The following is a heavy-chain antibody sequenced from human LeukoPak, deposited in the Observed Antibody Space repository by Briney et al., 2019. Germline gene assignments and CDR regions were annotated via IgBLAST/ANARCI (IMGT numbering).Heavy chain of an antibody. D-gene: IGHD2-2*01. J-gene: IGHJ4*02. CDR1: GGSISSSNW. CDR3: AVQYCSSTSCYSLGFDY. V-gene: IGHV4-4*02. Sequence: SGTLSLTCAVSGGSISSSNWWSWARQPPGKGLEWIGEIYHSGSTNYNPSLKSRVTISVDKSKNQFSLKLSSVTAADTAVYYCAVQYCSSTSCYSLGFDYWGQGTLVTVSS. CDR2: IYHSGST.